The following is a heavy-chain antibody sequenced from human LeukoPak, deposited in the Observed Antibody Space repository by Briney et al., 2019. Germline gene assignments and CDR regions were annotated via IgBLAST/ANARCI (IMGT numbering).Heavy chain of an antibody. V-gene: IGHV4-39*07. CDR1: GGSISSSSYY. CDR3: ARDSRRGSGTRAHYYYYMDV. J-gene: IGHJ6*03. D-gene: IGHD3-10*01. Sequence: SETLSLTCTVSGGSISSSSYYWGWIRQPPGKGLEWIGSIYYSGSTYYNPSLKSRVTISVDTSKNQFSLKLSSVTAADTAVYYCARDSRRGSGTRAHYYYYMDVWGKGTTVTVSS. CDR2: IYYSGST.